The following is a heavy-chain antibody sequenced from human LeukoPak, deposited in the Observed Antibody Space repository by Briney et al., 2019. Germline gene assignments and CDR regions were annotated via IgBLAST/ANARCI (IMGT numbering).Heavy chain of an antibody. V-gene: IGHV1-69*06. Sequence: SVKVSCKASGGTFSTYVISWVRQAPGQGLEWMGGIIPVFGTANYAEKFQDRVTITADKSTSPTYMELSSLRSDDTAMYYCAINQAGYCGGGSCYRHEFYYMDVWGKGTSVTVSS. J-gene: IGHJ6*03. CDR3: AINQAGYCGGGSCYRHEFYYMDV. D-gene: IGHD2-15*01. CDR1: GGTFSTYV. CDR2: IIPVFGTA.